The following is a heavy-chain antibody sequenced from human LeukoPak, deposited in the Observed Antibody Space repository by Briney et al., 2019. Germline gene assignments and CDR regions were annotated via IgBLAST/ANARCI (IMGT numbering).Heavy chain of an antibody. J-gene: IGHJ6*03. CDR1: GYTFTIYD. CDR3: ARLHWESGGIYFYYYMDV. D-gene: IGHD3-16*01. Sequence: ASVKVSCTASGYTFTIYDINWVRQAPGQGLEWMASMNPNNGNTAYARKFQGRVTMTRDTSIGTAYLELSALRSEDTAVYYCARLHWESGGIYFYYYMDVWGKGTTVTVSS. CDR2: MNPNNGNT. V-gene: IGHV1-8*01.